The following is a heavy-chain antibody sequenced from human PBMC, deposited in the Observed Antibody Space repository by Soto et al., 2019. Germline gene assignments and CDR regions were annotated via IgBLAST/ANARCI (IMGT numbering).Heavy chain of an antibody. V-gene: IGHV1-18*01. D-gene: IGHD3-10*01. CDR1: GYTFTSYG. CDR2: ISAYNGNT. J-gene: IGHJ6*02. Sequence: QVQLAQSGAEVKKPGASVKVSCKASGYTFTSYGISWVRQAPGQGLEWMGWISAYNGNTNYAQKLQGRVTMTTDTSTSTAYMELRSLRSDDTAVYYCAREDGSGSYYLPFYYYGMDVWGQGTTVTVSS. CDR3: AREDGSGSYYLPFYYYGMDV.